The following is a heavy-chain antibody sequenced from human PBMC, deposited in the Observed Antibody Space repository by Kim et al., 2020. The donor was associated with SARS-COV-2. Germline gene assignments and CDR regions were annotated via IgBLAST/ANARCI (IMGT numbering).Heavy chain of an antibody. V-gene: IGHV6-1*01. Sequence: SVKSRITINPDTSRNQFSLQLSSVTPEDTAVYYCARASYSSGWQTHAFDIWGQGTMVTVSS. D-gene: IGHD6-19*01. CDR3: ARASYSSGWQTHAFDI. J-gene: IGHJ3*02.